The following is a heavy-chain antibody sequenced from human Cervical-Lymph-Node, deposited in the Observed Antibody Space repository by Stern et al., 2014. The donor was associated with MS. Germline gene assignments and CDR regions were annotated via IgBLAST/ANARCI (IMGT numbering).Heavy chain of an antibody. D-gene: IGHD6-6*01. CDR1: GFTFSSYG. J-gene: IGHJ6*02. Sequence: VQLVESGGGVVQPGRSLRLSCAASGFTFSSYGMHWVRQAPGKGLEWEAGIRNDGSNKYYAHSVKGRFTISRDNSKNTLYLQMNSLRAEDTAVYYCARGPYSSSRVYYYYGMDVWGQGTTVTVSS. CDR2: IRNDGSNK. V-gene: IGHV3-33*01. CDR3: ARGPYSSSRVYYYYGMDV.